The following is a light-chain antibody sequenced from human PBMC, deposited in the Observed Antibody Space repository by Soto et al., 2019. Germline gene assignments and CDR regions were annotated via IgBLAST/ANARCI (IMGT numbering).Light chain of an antibody. CDR1: SSDVGSYNL. V-gene: IGLV2-23*01. CDR2: EGT. J-gene: IGLJ2*01. CDR3: CSYAGSSTLV. Sequence: QSVLTQPASVSGSPGQSITISCTGTSSDVGSYNLVSWYQQHPGKAPKLMIYEGTKRPSGVSNRFSGSKSGNTASLTISGLQAEDEADYYCCSYAGSSTLVLGGRTQLTLL.